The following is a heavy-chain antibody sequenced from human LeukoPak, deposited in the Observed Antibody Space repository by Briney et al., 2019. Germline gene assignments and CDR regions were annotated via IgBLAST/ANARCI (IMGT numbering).Heavy chain of an antibody. J-gene: IGHJ4*02. CDR1: GFTFSNAW. D-gene: IGHD2/OR15-2a*01. Sequence: GGSLRLSCATSGFTFSNAWMNWVRQAPGKGLEWVGRVKSKADGGTIDYAAPVKGRFTISRDDSKNTVYLQMNSLKSVDTAVYYCSTGGYFLDYWGQETLVTVSS. CDR2: VKSKADGGTI. CDR3: STGGYFLDY. V-gene: IGHV3-15*05.